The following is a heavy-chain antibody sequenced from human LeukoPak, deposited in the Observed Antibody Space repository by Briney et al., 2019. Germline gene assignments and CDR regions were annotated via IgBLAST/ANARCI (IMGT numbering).Heavy chain of an antibody. CDR3: AVGGIYCSSTSCYDYYYYYMDV. Sequence: ASVKVSCKASGYTFTCYYMHWVRQPPGQGLEWMGWINPNSGGTNYAQKFQGRVTMTRDTSISTAYMELSRLTSDDTAVYYCAVGGIYCSSTSCYDYYYYYMDVWGKGTTVTVSS. CDR2: INPNSGGT. V-gene: IGHV1-2*02. J-gene: IGHJ6*03. D-gene: IGHD2-2*01. CDR1: GYTFTCYY.